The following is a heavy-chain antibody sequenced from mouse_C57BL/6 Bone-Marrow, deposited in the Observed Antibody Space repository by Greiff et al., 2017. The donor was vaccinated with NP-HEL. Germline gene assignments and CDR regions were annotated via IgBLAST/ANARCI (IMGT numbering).Heavy chain of an antibody. CDR3: AREDSSGYPFAY. V-gene: IGHV1-18*01. CDR2: INPNNGGT. D-gene: IGHD3-2*02. J-gene: IGHJ3*01. CDR1: GYTFTDYN. Sequence: VQLQQSGPELVKPGASVKIPCKASGYTFTDYNMDWVKQSHGKSLEWIGDINPNNGGTIYNQKFKGKATLTVDKSSSTAYMELRSLTSEDTAVYYCAREDSSGYPFAYWGQGTLVTVSA.